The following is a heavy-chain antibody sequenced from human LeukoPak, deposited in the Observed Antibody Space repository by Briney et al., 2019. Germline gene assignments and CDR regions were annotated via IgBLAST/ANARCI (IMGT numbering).Heavy chain of an antibody. Sequence: PGGSLRLSCAASGFTFSSYGMHWVRQAPGKGLEWVAVISYDGSNKYYADSVKGRFTISRDNSKNTLYLQMNSLRAEDTAVYYCARGAWRWEMATTQFDYWGQGTLVTVSS. CDR1: GFTFSSYG. CDR3: ARGAWRWEMATTQFDY. V-gene: IGHV3-30*19. J-gene: IGHJ4*02. D-gene: IGHD5-24*01. CDR2: ISYDGSNK.